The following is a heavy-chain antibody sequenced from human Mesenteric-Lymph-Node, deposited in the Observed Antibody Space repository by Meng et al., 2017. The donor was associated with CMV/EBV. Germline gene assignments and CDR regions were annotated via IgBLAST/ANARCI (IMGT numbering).Heavy chain of an antibody. V-gene: IGHV1-69*04. Sequence: SVKVSCKASGGTFTSYTITWVRQAPGQGLEWMGRIVPMVGITDYAQKFQGRVTITADKSTSTAYMELTSLRTDDTAVYYCAREIPYSSSWTSYYYYGMDVWGQGTTVTVSS. D-gene: IGHD6-13*01. J-gene: IGHJ6*02. CDR2: IVPMVGIT. CDR3: AREIPYSSSWTSYYYYGMDV. CDR1: GGTFTSYT.